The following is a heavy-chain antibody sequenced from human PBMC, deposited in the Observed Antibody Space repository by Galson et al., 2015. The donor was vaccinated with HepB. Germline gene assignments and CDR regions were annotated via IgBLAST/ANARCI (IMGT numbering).Heavy chain of an antibody. CDR3: ARHGPYYYDSSGYVGFDY. Sequence: SGAEVKKPGESLRISCKGSGYSFTSYWISWVRQMPGKGLEWMGRIDPSDFYTKYSPSFQGHVTISADKSLSTAYLQWSSLKASDTAMYYCARHGPYYYDSSGYVGFDYWGQGTRVTVSS. D-gene: IGHD3-22*01. CDR1: GYSFTSYW. CDR2: IDPSDFYT. V-gene: IGHV5-10-1*01. J-gene: IGHJ4*02.